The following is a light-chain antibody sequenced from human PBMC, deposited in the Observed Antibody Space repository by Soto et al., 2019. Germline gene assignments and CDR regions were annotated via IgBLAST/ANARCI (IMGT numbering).Light chain of an antibody. CDR1: QSVSSN. CDR3: QHYNKWPFT. J-gene: IGKJ2*01. Sequence: EIVMTQSPATLSVSPGERATLSCRASQSVSSNLAWYQQKPGQAPTLLIYGASASATGIPARFSGSGSGTEFTLTISSLQSEDFAVYYCQHYNKWPFTFGQGTKLEIK. CDR2: GAS. V-gene: IGKV3-15*01.